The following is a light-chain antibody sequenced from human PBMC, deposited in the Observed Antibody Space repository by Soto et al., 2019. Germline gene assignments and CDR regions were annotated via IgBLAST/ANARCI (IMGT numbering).Light chain of an antibody. Sequence: SYELTQPPSASVSLGQTASITCSGDKLGDKYACWYQQKPGQSPVLVIYQDSKRPSGIPERFSGSNSGNTATLTISGTQAMDEADYYCQAWDSSTVVFGGGTKLTVL. CDR3: QAWDSSTVV. CDR2: QDS. CDR1: KLGDKY. J-gene: IGLJ2*01. V-gene: IGLV3-1*01.